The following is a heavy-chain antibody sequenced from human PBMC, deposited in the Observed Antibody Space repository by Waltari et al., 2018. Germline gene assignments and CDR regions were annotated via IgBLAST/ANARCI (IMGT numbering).Heavy chain of an antibody. CDR2: IGGSGGST. Sequence: EVQLLESGGGLVQPGGSLRLSCAASGFTFSSYAMSWVRQAPGKGLDGFSAIGGSGGSTYYADSVKGRFTISRDNSKNTLYLQMNSLRAEDTAVYYCAKVESSPAAAGTVRYWGQGTLVTVSS. CDR3: AKVESSPAAAGTVRY. J-gene: IGHJ4*02. V-gene: IGHV3-23*01. D-gene: IGHD6-13*01. CDR1: GFTFSSYA.